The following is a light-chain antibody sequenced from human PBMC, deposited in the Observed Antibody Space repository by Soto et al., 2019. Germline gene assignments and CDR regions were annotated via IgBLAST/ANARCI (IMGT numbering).Light chain of an antibody. CDR2: EVS. J-gene: IGLJ2*01. CDR3: ASYTSSSTSVI. Sequence: SALTQPASVSGSPGQSITISCTGTSSDVGGYKYVSWYQQHPDKAPKLIIFEVSNRPSGISSRFSGSKSGNTASLTISGLQAEDEADYYCASYTSSSTSVIFGRGTKLTGL. V-gene: IGLV2-14*01. CDR1: SSDVGGYKY.